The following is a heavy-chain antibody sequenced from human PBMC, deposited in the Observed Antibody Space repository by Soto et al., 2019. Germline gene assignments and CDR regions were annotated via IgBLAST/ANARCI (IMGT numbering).Heavy chain of an antibody. CDR2: IYWNDDK. CDR1: GFSLSTSGVG. V-gene: IGHV2-5*01. Sequence: GPTLVNPTQTLTLTCTFSGFSLSTSGVGVGWIRQPPGKALEWLALIYWNDDKRYSPSLKSRLTITKDTSKNQVVLTMTNMDPVDPVTYYCAHSTADLWSGYLSRAYYGMDVWGQWTMVTVSS. J-gene: IGHJ6*02. CDR3: AHSTADLWSGYLSRAYYGMDV. D-gene: IGHD3-3*01.